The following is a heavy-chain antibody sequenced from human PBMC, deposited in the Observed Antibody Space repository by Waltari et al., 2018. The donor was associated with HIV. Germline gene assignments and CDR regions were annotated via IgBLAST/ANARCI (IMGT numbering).Heavy chain of an antibody. Sequence: QVQMVQSGAEVKKPGASVKVSCKPSGFSLTGHYIHWVRQAPGQGLEWMGWIYSNTGDTNYGLQFEGRVTMTRDTSMRTAYMELRTLRSDDTALYYCARQMTFYEAFDVWGQGTVVTVSS. J-gene: IGHJ3*01. CDR2: IYSNTGDT. CDR1: GFSLTGHY. CDR3: ARQMTFYEAFDV. V-gene: IGHV1-2*02.